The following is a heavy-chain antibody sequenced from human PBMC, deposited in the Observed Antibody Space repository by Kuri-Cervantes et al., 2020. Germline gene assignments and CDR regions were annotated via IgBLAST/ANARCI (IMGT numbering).Heavy chain of an antibody. V-gene: IGHV4-34*01. CDR1: GGSFSGYY. CDR3: ARDRGYYGFFDP. D-gene: IGHD3-10*01. CDR2: INHSGST. J-gene: IGHJ5*02. Sequence: SETLSLTCAVYGGSFSGYYWSWIRQPPGKGLEWIGEINHSGSTNYNPSLKSRVTISVDTSKNQFSLKLSSVTATDTAVYYCARDRGYYGFFDPWGQGTLVTVSS.